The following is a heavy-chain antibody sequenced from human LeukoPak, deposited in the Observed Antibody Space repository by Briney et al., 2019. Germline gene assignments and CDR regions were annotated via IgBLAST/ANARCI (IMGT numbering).Heavy chain of an antibody. Sequence: GGSLRLSCAASGFTFTSFAMSWVRQAPGKGLEWVSAISGSGGSTYYADPVKGRFTISRDNSKNTLYLQMNSLRAEDTAVYYCAKRSGGATTKLYYYYGMDVWGQGTTVTVSS. J-gene: IGHJ6*02. CDR3: AKRSGGATTKLYYYYGMDV. CDR2: ISGSGGST. CDR1: GFTFTSFA. D-gene: IGHD5-12*01. V-gene: IGHV3-23*01.